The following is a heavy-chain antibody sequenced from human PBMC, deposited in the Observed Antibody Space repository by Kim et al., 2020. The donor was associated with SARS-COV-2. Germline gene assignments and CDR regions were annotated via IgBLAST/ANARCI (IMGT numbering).Heavy chain of an antibody. Sequence: SETLSLTCAVYGGSFSGYYWSWIRQPPGKGLEWIGEINHSGSTNYNPSFKSRVTISVDTSKNQFSLKLSSVTAADTAVYYCSRGNFIAVSHFYYYGMDV. CDR3: SRGNFIAVSHFYYYGMDV. CDR1: GGSFSGYY. J-gene: IGHJ6*01. V-gene: IGHV4-34*01. CDR2: INHSGST. D-gene: IGHD3-16*02.